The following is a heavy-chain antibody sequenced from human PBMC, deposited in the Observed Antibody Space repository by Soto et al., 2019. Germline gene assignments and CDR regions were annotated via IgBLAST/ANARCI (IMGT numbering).Heavy chain of an antibody. Sequence: GGSLRLSCAASGFTFSSYAMHWVRQAPGKGLEWVAVISYDGSNKYYADSVKGRFTISRDNSKNTLYLQMNSLRAEDTAVYYCARGSSPTRLPLYYYYYYGMDVWGQGTTVTVSS. V-gene: IGHV3-30-3*01. CDR2: ISYDGSNK. D-gene: IGHD6-13*01. J-gene: IGHJ6*02. CDR3: ARGSSPTRLPLYYYYYYGMDV. CDR1: GFTFSSYA.